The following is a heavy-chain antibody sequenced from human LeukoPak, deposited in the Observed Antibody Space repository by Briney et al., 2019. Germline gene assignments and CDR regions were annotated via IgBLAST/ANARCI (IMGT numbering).Heavy chain of an antibody. CDR3: ARTTEDCSSTSCYQYWFDP. CDR1: GGPISSYY. Sequence: SETLSLTCTVSGGPISSYYWSWIRQPPGKGLEWIGYIYYSGSTNYNPSLKSRVTISVDTSKNQFSLKLNSATAADTAVYYCARTTEDCSSTSCYQYWFDPWGQGTLVTVSS. J-gene: IGHJ5*02. V-gene: IGHV4-59*01. CDR2: IYYSGST. D-gene: IGHD2-2*01.